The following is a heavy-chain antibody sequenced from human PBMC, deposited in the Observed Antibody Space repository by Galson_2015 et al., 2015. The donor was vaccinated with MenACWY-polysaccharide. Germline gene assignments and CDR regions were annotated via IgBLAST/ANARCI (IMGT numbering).Heavy chain of an antibody. J-gene: IGHJ5*02. CDR1: GGSVNSITYY. D-gene: IGHD3-10*01. CDR3: ATEEIRGRSFGWVDP. V-gene: IGHV4-61*01. Sequence: SETLSLTCTVSGGSVNSITYYWAWLRQPPGEGLEWIGYIYNTGRTNYNPSLKSRVTISLDTSKNQFSLRLSSVTAADTAVYYCATEEIRGRSFGWVDPWGQGSLVIVSS. CDR2: IYNTGRT.